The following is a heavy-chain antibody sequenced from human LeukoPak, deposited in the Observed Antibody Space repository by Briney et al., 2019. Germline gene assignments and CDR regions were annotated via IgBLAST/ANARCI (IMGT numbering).Heavy chain of an antibody. CDR2: IKQDGSEK. Sequence: PGGSLRLSCAASGFNFNTYEMIWVRQAPGKGLEWVANIKQDGSEKNYVDSVKGRFTISRDNAENSLFLQMNSLRVEDTAVYYCAREWQGGIAAAGTRIEGDYWGQGTLVAVSS. J-gene: IGHJ4*02. V-gene: IGHV3-7*01. CDR1: GFNFNTYE. D-gene: IGHD6-13*01. CDR3: AREWQGGIAAAGTRIEGDY.